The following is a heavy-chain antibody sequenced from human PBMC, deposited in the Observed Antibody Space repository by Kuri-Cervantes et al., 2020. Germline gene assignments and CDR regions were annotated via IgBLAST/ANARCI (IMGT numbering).Heavy chain of an antibody. CDR2: INHSGST. CDR3: ARRSMVRGVDY. CDR1: GGSISSSSYY. D-gene: IGHD3-10*01. V-gene: IGHV4-39*07. Sequence: SETLSLTCTVSGGSISSSSYYWGWIRQPPGKGLEWIGEINHSGSTNYNPSPKSRVTISVDTSKNQFSLKLSSVTAADTAVYYCARRSMVRGVDYWGQGTLVTVSS. J-gene: IGHJ4*02.